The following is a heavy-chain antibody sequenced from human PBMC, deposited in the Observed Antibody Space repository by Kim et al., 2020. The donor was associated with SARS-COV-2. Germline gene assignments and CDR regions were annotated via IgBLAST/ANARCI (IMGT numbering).Heavy chain of an antibody. CDR1: GFTFSSYG. J-gene: IGHJ5*02. CDR3: ARDPNYGSGSYFWFDP. D-gene: IGHD3-10*01. Sequence: GGSLRLSCAASGFTFSSYGMHWVRQAPGKGLEWVAVIWYDGSNKYYADSVKGRFTISRDNSKNTLYLQMNSLRAEDTAVYYCARDPNYGSGSYFWFDPWGQGTLVTVSS. CDR2: IWYDGSNK. V-gene: IGHV3-33*01.